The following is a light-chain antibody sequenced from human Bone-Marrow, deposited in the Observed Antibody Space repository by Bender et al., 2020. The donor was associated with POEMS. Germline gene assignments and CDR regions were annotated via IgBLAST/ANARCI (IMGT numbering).Light chain of an antibody. CDR1: ALPKQY. CDR3: YAAADNNGV. Sequence: SYELTQPPSVSVSPGQTARITCSGDALPKQYVYWYQQKPGQAPVLVIYKDSERPSGIPERFSGSSSGTTVTLTISGAQVEDEADYYCYAAADNNGVFGGGTKLTVL. J-gene: IGLJ3*02. CDR2: KDS. V-gene: IGLV3-27*01.